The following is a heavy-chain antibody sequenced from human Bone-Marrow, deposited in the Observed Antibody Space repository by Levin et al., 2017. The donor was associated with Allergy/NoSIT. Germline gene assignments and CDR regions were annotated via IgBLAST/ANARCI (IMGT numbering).Heavy chain of an antibody. J-gene: IGHJ5*02. CDR1: GGSISSYY. Sequence: PSETLSLTCTVSGGSISSYYWSWIRQPAGKGLEWIGRIYTSGSTNYNPSLKSRVTMSVDTSKNQFSLKLSSVTAADTAVYYCARDQSPCIAAAGTCHWNWFDPWGQGTLVTVSS. V-gene: IGHV4-4*07. CDR3: ARDQSPCIAAAGTCHWNWFDP. D-gene: IGHD6-13*01. CDR2: IYTSGST.